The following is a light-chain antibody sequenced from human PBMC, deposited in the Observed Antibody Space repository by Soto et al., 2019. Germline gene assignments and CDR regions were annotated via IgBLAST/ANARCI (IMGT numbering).Light chain of an antibody. CDR1: SSDVGGYNY. CDR3: SSHTSSSTLE. V-gene: IGLV2-14*01. J-gene: IGLJ3*02. CDR2: EVS. Sequence: QSALTQPASVSGSPGQSITISCTGTSSDVGGYNYVSWYQQHPGKAPKVMIYEVSNRPSGVSNRFSGSKSGNTASLTISGLQADDEADYYCSSHTSSSTLEFGGGTKLTVL.